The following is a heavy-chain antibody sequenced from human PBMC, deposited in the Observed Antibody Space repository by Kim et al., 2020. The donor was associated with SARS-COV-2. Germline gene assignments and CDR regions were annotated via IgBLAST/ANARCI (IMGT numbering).Heavy chain of an antibody. CDR3: TRDYPEPRNDNKGEAFDI. V-gene: IGHV3-49*04. Sequence: GGSLRLSCTASGFTFGDYAMSWVRQAPGKGLEWVGFIRSKAYGGTTEYAASVKGRFTISRDDSKSIAYLQMNSLKTEDTAVYYCTRDYPEPRNDNKGEAFDIWGQGTMVTVSS. CDR2: IRSKAYGGTT. D-gene: IGHD3-22*01. CDR1: GFTFGDYA. J-gene: IGHJ3*02.